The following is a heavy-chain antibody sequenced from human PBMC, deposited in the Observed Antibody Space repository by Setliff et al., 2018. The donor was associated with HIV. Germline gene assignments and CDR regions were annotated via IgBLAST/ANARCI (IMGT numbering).Heavy chain of an antibody. CDR1: GGSISSNY. V-gene: IGHV4-59*01. Sequence: SETLSLTCTVSGGSISSNYWSWIRQPPGKGLEWIGYIYYTGRTNYNPSLKGRVTISVDTSKNQFSLRLTSVTAADTAVYYCARELLGSNGVFDHWGQGTLVTVSS. CDR3: ARELLGSNGVFDH. CDR2: IYYTGRT. J-gene: IGHJ4*02. D-gene: IGHD2-8*01.